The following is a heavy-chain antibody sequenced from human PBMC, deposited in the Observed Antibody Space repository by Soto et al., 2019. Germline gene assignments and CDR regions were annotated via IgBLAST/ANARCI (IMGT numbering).Heavy chain of an antibody. V-gene: IGHV1-69*08. D-gene: IGHD6-25*01. J-gene: IGHJ6*02. Sequence: QVQLVQSGAEVKKPGSSVKVSCKASGGTFSSYTITWVRQAPGQGLEWMGRIIPILGIANYAQKFQGRVTITADKSTSTAYMELSSLRSEDTAVYYCARDRLAYGMDVWGQGTTVTVSS. CDR3: ARDRLAYGMDV. CDR1: GGTFSSYT. CDR2: IIPILGIA.